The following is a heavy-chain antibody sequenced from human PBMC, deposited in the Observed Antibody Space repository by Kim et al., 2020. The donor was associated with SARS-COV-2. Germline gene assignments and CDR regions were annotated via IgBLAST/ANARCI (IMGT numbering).Heavy chain of an antibody. Sequence: GGSLRLSCAASGFTFSSYAMHWVRQAPGKGLEWVAVISYDGSNKYYADSVKGRFTISRDNSKNTLYLQMNSLRAEDTAVYYCARDGVNSNSPITMIVVVISGYFDYWGQGTLVTVSS. V-gene: IGHV3-30*04. J-gene: IGHJ4*02. CDR2: ISYDGSNK. D-gene: IGHD3-22*01. CDR1: GFTFSSYA. CDR3: ARDGVNSNSPITMIVVVISGYFDY.